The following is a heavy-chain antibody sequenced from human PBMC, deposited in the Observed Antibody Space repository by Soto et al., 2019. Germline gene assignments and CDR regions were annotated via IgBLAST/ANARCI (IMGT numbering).Heavy chain of an antibody. J-gene: IGHJ6*02. CDR3: AIVRDIVVVVATDYYGMDV. Sequence: PGGSLRLSCAASGFTFSDHYMDWVRQAPGKGLEWVGRTRNKANSYTTEYAASVKGRFTISRDDSKNSLYLQMNSLKTEDTAVYYCAIVRDIVVVVATDYYGMDVWGQGTTVTVSS. D-gene: IGHD2-15*01. CDR1: GFTFSDHY. V-gene: IGHV3-72*01. CDR2: TRNKANSYTT.